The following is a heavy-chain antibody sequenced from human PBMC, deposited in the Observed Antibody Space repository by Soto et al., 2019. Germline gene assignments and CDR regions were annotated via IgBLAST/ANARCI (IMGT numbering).Heavy chain of an antibody. CDR3: AKVGGYDSSGYYGSGWYFDL. CDR2: ISYDGSNK. J-gene: IGHJ2*01. D-gene: IGHD3-22*01. Sequence: QVQLVESGGGVVQPGRSLRLSCAASGFTFSSYGMHWVRQAPGKGLEWVAVISYDGSNKYYADSVKGRFTISRDNSKNPLYLQMNSLRAEDTAVYYCAKVGGYDSSGYYGSGWYFDLWGRGTLVTVSS. V-gene: IGHV3-30*18. CDR1: GFTFSSYG.